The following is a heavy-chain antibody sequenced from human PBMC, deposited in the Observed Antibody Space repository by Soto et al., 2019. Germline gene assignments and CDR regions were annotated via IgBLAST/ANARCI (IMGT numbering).Heavy chain of an antibody. CDR2: INPYNANV. D-gene: IGHD3-16*01. V-gene: IGHV1-18*04. CDR3: ARDRVAVIWGDDFEI. J-gene: IGHJ3*02. CDR1: GYTFTNHG. Sequence: QVQLVQPGAEVTKPGASVKVSCKNSGYTFTNHGINWVRQAPGQVHERLGWINPYNANVNYAQKLQGRVTMTTDTSTSTAYMDRRSLTSDDTAVYYCARDRVAVIWGDDFEICGQGTMVTVAS.